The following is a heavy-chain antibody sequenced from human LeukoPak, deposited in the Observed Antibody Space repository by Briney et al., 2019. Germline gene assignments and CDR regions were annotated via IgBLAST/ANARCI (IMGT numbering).Heavy chain of an antibody. D-gene: IGHD1-26*01. J-gene: IGHJ4*02. CDR3: ARTSGSYMYYFDY. V-gene: IGHV3-30-3*01. CDR2: ISYDGSNK. CDR1: GFTFSSYA. Sequence: GGSLRLSCAASGFTFSSYAMHWVRQAPGKGLEWVAVISYDGSNKYYADSVKGRFTISRDNYKNTLYLQMNSLRAEDTAVYYCARTSGSYMYYFDYWGQGTLVSVSS.